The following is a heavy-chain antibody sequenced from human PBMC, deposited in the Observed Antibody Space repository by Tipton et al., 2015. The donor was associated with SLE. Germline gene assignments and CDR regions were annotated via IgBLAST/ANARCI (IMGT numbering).Heavy chain of an antibody. CDR3: ARDKLRLTDAFDI. D-gene: IGHD3-3*01. J-gene: IGHJ3*02. Sequence: SLRLSCAASGFTFSSYSMNWVRQAPGKGLEWVSSISSSSSYIYYADSVKGRFTISRDNAKNSLYLQMNSLRAEDTAVYYCARDKLRLTDAFDIWGQGTMVTVSS. V-gene: IGHV3-21*01. CDR2: ISSSSSYI. CDR1: GFTFSSYS.